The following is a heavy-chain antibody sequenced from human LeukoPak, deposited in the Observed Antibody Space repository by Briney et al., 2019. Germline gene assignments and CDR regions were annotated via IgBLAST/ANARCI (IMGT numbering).Heavy chain of an antibody. Sequence: GASVKVSGKASGGTFSSYAISWVRQAPGQGLEWMGGIIPIFGTANYAQKFQGRVTITADESTSTAYMELSSLRSEDTAVYYCARDRMVRGVILYGMDVWGKGTTVTVSS. V-gene: IGHV1-69*01. CDR2: IIPIFGTA. D-gene: IGHD3-10*01. CDR1: GGTFSSYA. CDR3: ARDRMVRGVILYGMDV. J-gene: IGHJ6*04.